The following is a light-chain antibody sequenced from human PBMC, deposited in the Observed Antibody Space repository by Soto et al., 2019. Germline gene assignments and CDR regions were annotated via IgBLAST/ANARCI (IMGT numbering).Light chain of an antibody. J-gene: IGLJ1*01. Sequence: QSALTQPPSASGSPGQSVTISCTGTSSDVGGYNYVSWYQQHPGKAPKLMIYEVSERPSGVPDRFSGSKSSNTASLTVSGIQAEDEADYYRSSYAGSNNFVFGTGPKLTVL. CDR1: SSDVGGYNY. V-gene: IGLV2-8*01. CDR2: EVS. CDR3: SSYAGSNNFV.